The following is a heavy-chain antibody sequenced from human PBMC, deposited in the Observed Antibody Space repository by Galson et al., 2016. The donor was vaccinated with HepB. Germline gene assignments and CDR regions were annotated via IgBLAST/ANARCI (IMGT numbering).Heavy chain of an antibody. V-gene: IGHV2-5*02. CDR3: AHGQWQILSNNWFDP. D-gene: IGHD6-19*01. CDR1: GFSLNTTGVG. Sequence: PALVKPTQTLTLTCTFSGFSLNTTGVGVGWIRQPPGKALEWLGIIYWDDDKHYRPSLKSRLTITKDTSKNQVVLTMTNMDPVDTATYFCAHGQWQILSNNWFDPWGQGTLVTVS. CDR2: IYWDDDK. J-gene: IGHJ5*02.